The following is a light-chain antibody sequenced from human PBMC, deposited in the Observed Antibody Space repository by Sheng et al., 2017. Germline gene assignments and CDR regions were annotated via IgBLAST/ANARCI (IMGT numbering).Light chain of an antibody. V-gene: IGLV3-21*03. CDR2: DDS. J-gene: IGLJ3*02. CDR1: NIGSKS. CDR3: QVWDSSSDHRV. Sequence: SYVLDSATRPVSVAPGKTARITCGANNIGSKSVHWYQQKPGQAPVLVVYDDSKRPSGIPERFSGSNSGNTATLTISRVEAGDEADYYCQVWDSSSDHRVFGGGTKLTVL.